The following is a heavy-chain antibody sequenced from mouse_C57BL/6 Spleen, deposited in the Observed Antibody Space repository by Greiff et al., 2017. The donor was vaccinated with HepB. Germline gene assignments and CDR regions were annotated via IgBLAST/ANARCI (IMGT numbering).Heavy chain of an antibody. CDR3: AREEEGFAY. CDR1: GYTFTDYS. CDR2: INPYNGGT. V-gene: IGHV1-19*01. J-gene: IGHJ3*01. Sequence: EVQLQQSGPVLVKPGASVKMSCKASGYTFTDYSMNWVKQSHGKSLEWIGVINPYNGGTSYNQKFKGKATLTVDKSSSTAYMELNSLTSEDSAVYYCAREEEGFAYWGQGTLVTVSA.